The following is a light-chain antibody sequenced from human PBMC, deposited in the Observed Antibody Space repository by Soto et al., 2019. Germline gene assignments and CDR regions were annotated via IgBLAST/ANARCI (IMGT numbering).Light chain of an antibody. CDR3: QDYGSSPPIT. Sequence: EIVLTQSPGTLSLSPGERATLSCRASQSVSSCYLAWYQQKPGQAPRLLIYGASSRATGIPDSFSGSGSVTDFTLSISGLVPDDVAVYYCQDYGSSPPITFGQGTRLEIK. V-gene: IGKV3-20*01. J-gene: IGKJ5*01. CDR2: GAS. CDR1: QSVSSCY.